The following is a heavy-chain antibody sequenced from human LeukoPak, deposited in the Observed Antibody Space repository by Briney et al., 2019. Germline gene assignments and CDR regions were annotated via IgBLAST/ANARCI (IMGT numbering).Heavy chain of an antibody. CDR1: GFTFSSYG. CDR3: AKVGVSYSSSWDYFDY. Sequence: GGSLRLSCVASGFTFSSYGMHWVRQAPGKGLEWVAFIRYDGSNKYYADSVKGRFTISRDNSKNTLHLQMNRLRDEDTAVYYCAKVGVSYSSSWDYFDYWGQGTLVTVSS. J-gene: IGHJ4*02. D-gene: IGHD6-13*01. CDR2: IRYDGSNK. V-gene: IGHV3-30*02.